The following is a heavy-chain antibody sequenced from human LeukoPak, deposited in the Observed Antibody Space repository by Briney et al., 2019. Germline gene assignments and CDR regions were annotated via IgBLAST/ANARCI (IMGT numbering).Heavy chain of an antibody. CDR2: IKQDGSET. V-gene: IGHV3-7*01. CDR3: TRENSGSLSLEC. J-gene: IGHJ4*02. Sequence: GGSLRLSCAASGYTFSIYWMNWVRQAPGKGLEWVASIKQDGSETYYMESVQGRFTISRDNDMNFLYLQLSSLRAEDTAVYYCTRENSGSLSLECWGQGTLVTVSS. CDR1: GYTFSIYW. D-gene: IGHD1-26*01.